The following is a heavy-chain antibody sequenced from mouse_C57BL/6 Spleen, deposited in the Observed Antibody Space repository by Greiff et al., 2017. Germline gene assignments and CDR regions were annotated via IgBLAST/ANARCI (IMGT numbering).Heavy chain of an antibody. V-gene: IGHV1-39*01. Sequence: VQLQQSGPELVKPGASVKISCKASGYSFTDYNMNWVKQSNGKSLEWIGVINPNYGTTSYNQKFKGKATLTVDQSSSTAYMQLNSLTSEDSAVYYWARGGYGSSRWYFDVWGTGTTVTVSS. CDR1: GYSFTDYN. CDR3: ARGGYGSSRWYFDV. CDR2: INPNYGTT. J-gene: IGHJ1*03. D-gene: IGHD1-1*01.